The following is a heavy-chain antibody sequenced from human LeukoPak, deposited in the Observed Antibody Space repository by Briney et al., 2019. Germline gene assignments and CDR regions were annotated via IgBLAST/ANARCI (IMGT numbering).Heavy chain of an antibody. D-gene: IGHD5-12*01. CDR3: ARGGEYSGYDPFDY. Sequence: GASVKVSCKASGGTFSSYAISWVRQAPGQGLEWMGWMNPDSGNTGYAQKFQGRVTMTRNTSISTAYMELSSLRSEDTAEYYCARGGEYSGYDPFDYWGQGTLVTVSS. CDR2: MNPDSGNT. V-gene: IGHV1-8*02. J-gene: IGHJ4*02. CDR1: GGTFSSYA.